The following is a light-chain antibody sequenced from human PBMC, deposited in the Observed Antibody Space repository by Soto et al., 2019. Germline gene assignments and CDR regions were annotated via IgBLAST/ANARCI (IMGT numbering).Light chain of an antibody. CDR3: QQTYSTPWT. J-gene: IGKJ1*01. CDR1: QSVRSY. CDR2: AAS. Sequence: DIQLTQSPSSLSASVGDRVTITCRASQSVRSYLNWYQQKPGKAPKLLIYAASSLQTGVSSRFSGSGSGTDFTLTISNLQPEDFATYYCQQTYSTPWTFGQGTKVDIX. V-gene: IGKV1-39*01.